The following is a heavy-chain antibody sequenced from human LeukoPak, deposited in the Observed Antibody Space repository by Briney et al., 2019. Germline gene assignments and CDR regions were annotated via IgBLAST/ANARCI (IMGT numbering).Heavy chain of an antibody. Sequence: ASVKVSCKASGYTFTSYAMHWVRQAPGQRLEWMGWINAGNGNTKYSQKFQGRVTITRDTSASTAYMELSSLRSEDTAVYYCARDFVPSIAAAGTAPIDYWGQGTLVTVSS. CDR2: INAGNGNT. V-gene: IGHV1-3*01. CDR3: ARDFVPSIAAAGTAPIDY. J-gene: IGHJ4*02. CDR1: GYTFTSYA. D-gene: IGHD6-13*01.